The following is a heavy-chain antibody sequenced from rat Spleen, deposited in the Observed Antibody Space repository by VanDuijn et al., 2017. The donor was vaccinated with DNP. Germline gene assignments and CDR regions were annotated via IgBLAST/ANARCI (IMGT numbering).Heavy chain of an antibody. D-gene: IGHD1-11*01. J-gene: IGHJ2*01. V-gene: IGHV4-2*01. CDR2: INKDSSKI. Sequence: EVKLVESGGGLVQPGRSLKLSCAASGFNFNDYWMGWVRQAPGKGLEWIGEINKDSSKINYTPSLKDKFTISRDNAQNTLYLQMCKLGSEDTALYSCTKGPNYGGHTDYFDDCGQGVMVTVSS. CDR3: TKGPNYGGHTDYFDD. CDR1: GFNFNDYW.